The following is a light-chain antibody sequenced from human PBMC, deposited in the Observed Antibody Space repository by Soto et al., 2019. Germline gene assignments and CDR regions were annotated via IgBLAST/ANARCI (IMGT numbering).Light chain of an antibody. CDR1: SSDIGTYNF. CDR3: SSFAATSSLV. V-gene: IGLV2-14*01. J-gene: IGLJ2*01. Sequence: QSALTQPASVSGSPGQSITMSCTGSSSDIGTYNFVSWYQQHADKAPRLILYEVSNRPSGVSSRFSGSKSGNSASLTISGLQPEDEAHYFRSSFAATSSLVFGGGTKLTVL. CDR2: EVS.